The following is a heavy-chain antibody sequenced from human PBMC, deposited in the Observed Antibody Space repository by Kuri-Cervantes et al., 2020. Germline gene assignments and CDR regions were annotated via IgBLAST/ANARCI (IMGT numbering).Heavy chain of an antibody. CDR3: ARDPRPYSGSSYYSDY. CDR1: GFTYIIYW. V-gene: IGHV3-30-3*01. D-gene: IGHD1-26*01. Sequence: LSLTCAASGFTYIIYWMNWVRQAPGKGLEWVAVISYDGSNKYYADSVKGRFTISRDNSKNTLYLQMNSLRAEDTAVYYCARDPRPYSGSSYYSDYWGQGTLVTVSS. CDR2: ISYDGSNK. J-gene: IGHJ4*02.